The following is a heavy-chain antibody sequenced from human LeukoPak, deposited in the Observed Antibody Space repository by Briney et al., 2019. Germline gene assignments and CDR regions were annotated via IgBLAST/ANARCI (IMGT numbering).Heavy chain of an antibody. CDR1: GGSFSGYY. D-gene: IGHD3-22*01. V-gene: IGHV4-34*01. CDR3: ARGLYYDSSGYYFFDY. J-gene: IGHJ4*02. Sequence: SETLSLTCAVYGGSFSGYYRSWIRQPPGKGLERIGEINHSGSTNYNPSLKSRVTISVDTSKNQFSLKLSSVTAADTAVYYCARGLYYDSSGYYFFDYWGQGTLVTVSS. CDR2: INHSGST.